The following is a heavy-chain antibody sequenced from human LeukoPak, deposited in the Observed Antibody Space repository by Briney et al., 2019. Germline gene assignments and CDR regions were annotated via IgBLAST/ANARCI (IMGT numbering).Heavy chain of an antibody. D-gene: IGHD3/OR15-3a*01. CDR3: ARQTGSGLFILP. J-gene: IGHJ4*02. V-gene: IGHV4-39*01. CDR2: IYYSGNT. Sequence: SETLSLTCTVSGVSISSSNSYWGWIRQPPGKGLEWIGSIYYSGNTYYNASLKSQVSISIDTSKNQFSLKLTSVTAADRAVYYCARQTGSGLFILPGGQGTLVTVSS. CDR1: GVSISSSNSY.